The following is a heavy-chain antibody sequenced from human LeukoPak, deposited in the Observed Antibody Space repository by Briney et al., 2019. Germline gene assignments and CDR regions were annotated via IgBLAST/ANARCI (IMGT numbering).Heavy chain of an antibody. CDR1: GFTFSSYW. Sequence: GGSLRLSCAASGFTFSSYWMSWVRQAPGKGLEWVANIKQDGSEKYYVDSVKGRFTISRDNAKNSLYLQMNSLRAEDTAVCYCARDLDSWGRHWFDPWGQGTLVTVSS. CDR2: IKQDGSEK. J-gene: IGHJ5*02. CDR3: ARDLDSWGRHWFDP. V-gene: IGHV3-7*01. D-gene: IGHD6-13*01.